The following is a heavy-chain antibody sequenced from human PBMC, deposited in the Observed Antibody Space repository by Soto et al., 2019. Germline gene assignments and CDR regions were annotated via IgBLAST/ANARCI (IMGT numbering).Heavy chain of an antibody. D-gene: IGHD3-10*01. CDR2: IGESGTRT. J-gene: IGHJ4*02. Sequence: GSLRLSGAASGFTFSSYAMKWVRQAPGKGLEWVSLIGESGTRTNYADSVKGRFTISRDNAENTLYLQMNSLRAEDTAVYYCARWFSYGNFYYFDDWGQGTQVTVSS. CDR1: GFTFSSYA. CDR3: ARWFSYGNFYYFDD. V-gene: IGHV3-23*01.